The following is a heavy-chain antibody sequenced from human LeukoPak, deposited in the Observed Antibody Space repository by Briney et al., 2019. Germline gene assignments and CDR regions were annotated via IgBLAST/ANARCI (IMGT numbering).Heavy chain of an antibody. Sequence: PGGSLRLSCAASGFTFSSYSMNWVRQAPGKGLEWVSYISSSSSTIYYADSVKGRFTISRDNAKNSVYLQMNSLRAEDTAVYYCARDRGNSIVGSDFDSWGQGTLVTVSS. CDR2: ISSSSSTI. CDR3: ARDRGNSIVGSDFDS. J-gene: IGHJ4*02. CDR1: GFTFSSYS. V-gene: IGHV3-48*01. D-gene: IGHD1-26*01.